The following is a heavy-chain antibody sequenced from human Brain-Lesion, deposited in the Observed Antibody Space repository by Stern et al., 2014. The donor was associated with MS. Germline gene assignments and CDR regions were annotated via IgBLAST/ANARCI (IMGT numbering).Heavy chain of an antibody. CDR3: TTSPYGLDA. V-gene: IGHV1-69*09. D-gene: IGHD1-14*01. CDR2: IIPILGVA. J-gene: IGHJ6*02. CDR1: GGTFSSYT. Sequence: QVQLVQSAAELKKPGSSVKVSCKASGGTFSSYTVSWVRQAPGQGLEWMGKIIPILGVANYAPKFQGRVTITADKFTGTAYMEVTSMRSEDTAIYYCTTSPYGLDAWGQGTTVTVSS.